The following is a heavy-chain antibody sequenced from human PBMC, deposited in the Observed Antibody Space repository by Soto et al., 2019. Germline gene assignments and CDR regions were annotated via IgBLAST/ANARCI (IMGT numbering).Heavy chain of an antibody. CDR2: INPNSGDT. J-gene: IGHJ4*02. CDR1: GYIFTAYS. D-gene: IGHD2-15*01. V-gene: IGHV1-2*07. Sequence: ASVKVSCKASGYIFTAYSMHWVRQAPGQGLEWLGWINPNSGDTIYAHKFQDRVTMTCDTSVSTAYLELSSLSSDDKALYYCAPEASAVVSLDYWGQGTLVTVSS. CDR3: APEASAVVSLDY.